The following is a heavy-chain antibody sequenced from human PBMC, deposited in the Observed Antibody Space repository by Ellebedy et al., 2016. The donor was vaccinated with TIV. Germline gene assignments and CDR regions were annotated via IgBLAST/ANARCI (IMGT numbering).Heavy chain of an antibody. V-gene: IGHV3-48*01. CDR3: ARDGGGPNLWFGRGGFDY. D-gene: IGHD3-10*01. CDR2: ISSSSTI. Sequence: GESLKISCAASGFTFSSYAMSWVRQAPGKGLEWVSYISSSSTIYYADYVKGRFTISRDSAKNSLYLQMNSLRAEDTAVYYCARDGGGPNLWFGRGGFDYWGQGTLVTVSS. CDR1: GFTFSSYA. J-gene: IGHJ4*02.